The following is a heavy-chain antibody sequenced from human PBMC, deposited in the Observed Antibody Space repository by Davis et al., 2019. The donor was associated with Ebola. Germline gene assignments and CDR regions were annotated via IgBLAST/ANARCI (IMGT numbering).Heavy chain of an antibody. CDR1: GFTFSSYG. Sequence: PGGSLRLSCAASGFTFSSYGMHWVRQAPGKGLEWVAVIWYDGSNKYYADSVKGRFTISRDKSQNTVYLQMNSLRAEDTAVYYCTKVTGGYGDPFDYWGQGSLVTVSS. J-gene: IGHJ4*02. D-gene: IGHD4-17*01. CDR2: IWYDGSNK. V-gene: IGHV3-33*08. CDR3: TKVTGGYGDPFDY.